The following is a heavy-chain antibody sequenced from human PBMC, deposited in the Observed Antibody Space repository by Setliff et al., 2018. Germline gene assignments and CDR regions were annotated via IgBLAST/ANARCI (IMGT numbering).Heavy chain of an antibody. CDR1: GYTFSSYG. CDR3: VRGQGPRTVVAIPFDH. D-gene: IGHD3-22*01. Sequence: GASVKVSCKASGYTFSSYGVHWVRQAPGQRLEWMGWISSYNGKTNYAQKLQGRVTMTTDTSTSTAYMELTSLTSDDTALYYCVRGQGPRTVVAIPFDHWGQGTLVTVSS. J-gene: IGHJ4*02. CDR2: ISSYNGKT. V-gene: IGHV1-18*01.